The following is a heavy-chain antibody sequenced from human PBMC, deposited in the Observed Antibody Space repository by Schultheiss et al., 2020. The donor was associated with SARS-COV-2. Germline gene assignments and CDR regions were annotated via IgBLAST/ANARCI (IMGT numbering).Heavy chain of an antibody. CDR2: IWYDGSNK. J-gene: IGHJ6*02. V-gene: IGHV3-33*06. CDR1: GFTFSSYG. CDR3: AKTPYYDHEGAMDV. Sequence: GGSLRLSCVASGFTFSSYGMHWVRQAPGKGLEWVAVIWYDGSNKNYTESVKGRFTISRDNSKNTLYLQMNRLRVEDTAVYYCAKTPYYDHEGAMDVWGQRTTVTVSS. D-gene: IGHD3-22*01.